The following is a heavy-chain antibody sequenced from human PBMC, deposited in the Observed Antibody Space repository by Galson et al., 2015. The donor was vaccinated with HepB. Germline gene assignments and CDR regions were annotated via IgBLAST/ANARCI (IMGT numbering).Heavy chain of an antibody. J-gene: IGHJ3*01. CDR2: TYYRSKWYY. CDR3: ARDGYCSGGACLLGFGSNLAIDV. CDR1: GDSVSSKGAA. D-gene: IGHD2-15*01. Sequence: CAISGDSVSSKGAAWTWIRQSPSRGLEWLGRTYYRSKWYYDYAPSVKTRITITPDTSKNQFSLHLNSVIPDDTAMYYCARDGYCSGGACLLGFGSNLAIDVWGQGTMVIVSS. V-gene: IGHV6-1*01.